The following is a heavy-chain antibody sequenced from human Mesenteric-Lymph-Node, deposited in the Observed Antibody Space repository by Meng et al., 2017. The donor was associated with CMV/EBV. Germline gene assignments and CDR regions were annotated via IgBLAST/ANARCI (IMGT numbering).Heavy chain of an antibody. D-gene: IGHD1-1*01. V-gene: IGHV3-30*02. CDR2: IRFDGSDK. CDR1: GFTFSSYW. CDR3: AKDYVEAFDS. Sequence: GESLKISCAASGFTFSSYWMSWVRQAPGKGLEWVAFIRFDGSDKYYADSVKGRFTISRDISKNTLYLQMNSLRAEDTALYYCAKDYVEAFDSWGQGTLVTVSS. J-gene: IGHJ4*02.